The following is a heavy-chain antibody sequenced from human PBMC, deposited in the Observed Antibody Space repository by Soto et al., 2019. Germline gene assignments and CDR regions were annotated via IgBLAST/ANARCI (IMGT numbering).Heavy chain of an antibody. CDR2: IRYNGDTT. CDR1: GFTFNNYA. D-gene: IGHD3-16*01. CDR3: AREATLRDYTHNWFDP. V-gene: IGHV3-33*08. J-gene: IGHJ5*02. Sequence: GGSLRLSCAASGFTFNNYAMNWVRQAPGKGLEWVAVIRYNGDTTHYADSVKGRFTISRDNSKDTLYLQMNSLRAEDTAVYYCAREATLRDYTHNWFDPWGQGTLVTVSS.